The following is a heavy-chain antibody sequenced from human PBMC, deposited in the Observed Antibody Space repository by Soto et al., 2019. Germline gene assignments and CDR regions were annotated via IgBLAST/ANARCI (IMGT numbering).Heavy chain of an antibody. D-gene: IGHD3-22*01. CDR2: IWFDGGNE. J-gene: IGHJ4*02. CDR1: GFPFSAYG. CDR3: ARDSGGSGYEFDY. V-gene: IGHV3-33*01. Sequence: RRLSCAASGFPFSAYGMHWVRQAPGKGLQWVAVIWFDGGNEYYADSVRGRFTISRDNSKNTLYLQMNSLTDEDTAVYYCARDSGGSGYEFDYWGQGTLVTVSS.